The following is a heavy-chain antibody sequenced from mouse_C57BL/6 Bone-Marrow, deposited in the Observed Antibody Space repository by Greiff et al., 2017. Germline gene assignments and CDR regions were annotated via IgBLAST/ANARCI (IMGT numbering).Heavy chain of an antibody. CDR2: INPNNGGT. D-gene: IGHD2-2*01. V-gene: IGHV1-22*01. J-gene: IGHJ4*01. CDR1: GYTFTDYN. Sequence: EVQLQQSGPELVKPGASVKMSCKASGYTFTDYNMHWVKQSHGKSLEWIGYINPNNGGTSYNQKFKGKATLTVNKSSSTAYMELRSLTSEDSAVYYCANDLLWLRRYYYAMDYWGQGTLVTVSS. CDR3: ANDLLWLRRYYYAMDY.